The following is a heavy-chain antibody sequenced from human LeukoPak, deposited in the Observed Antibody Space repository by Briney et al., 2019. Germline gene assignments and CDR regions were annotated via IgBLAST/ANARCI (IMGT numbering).Heavy chain of an antibody. CDR2: ISGSGGSP. Sequence: GGSLRLSCAVSGFTFSSYAMSWVRQAPGKGLEWVSAISGSGGSPYYADSVKGRFTISRDNSENTLYLQMNSLRAEDTALYYCAKEVYDFWGGYPVAFDYWGQGTLVTVSS. CDR3: AKEVYDFWGGYPVAFDY. CDR1: GFTFSSYA. J-gene: IGHJ4*02. D-gene: IGHD3-3*01. V-gene: IGHV3-23*01.